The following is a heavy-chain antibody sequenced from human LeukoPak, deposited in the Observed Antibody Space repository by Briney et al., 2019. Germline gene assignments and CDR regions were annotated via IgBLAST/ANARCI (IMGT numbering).Heavy chain of an antibody. J-gene: IGHJ1*01. Sequence: SETLSLTCAVYGGSFSGYYWSWIRQPPGKRLEWIGEINHSGSTNYNPSLKSRVTISVDTSKNQFSLKLSSVTAADTAVYYCARGRGHSGSYRSEYFQHWGQGTLVTVSS. D-gene: IGHD1-26*01. CDR2: INHSGST. CDR1: GGSFSGYY. V-gene: IGHV4-34*01. CDR3: ARGRGHSGSYRSEYFQH.